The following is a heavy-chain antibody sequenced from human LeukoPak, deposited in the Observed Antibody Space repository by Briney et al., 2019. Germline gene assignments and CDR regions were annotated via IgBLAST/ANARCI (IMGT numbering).Heavy chain of an antibody. CDR3: ATFWSWGKDF. CDR2: IHPSDYDT. CDR1: GYSFTRNW. V-gene: IGHV5-51*01. J-gene: IGHJ4*02. D-gene: IGHD3-3*01. Sequence: GESLKISCKASGYSFTRNWIGWVRQGSGKGLEWMGGIHPSDYDTRYSPSFQGQVTISADKSISHAYLQWSSLKASDTALYYCATFWSWGKDFWGQGTLITVSS.